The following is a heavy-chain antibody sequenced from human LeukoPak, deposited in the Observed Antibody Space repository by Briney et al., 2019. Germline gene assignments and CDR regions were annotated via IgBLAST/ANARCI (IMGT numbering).Heavy chain of an antibody. Sequence: GGSLRLSCAASGFTFSSYSMNWVRQAPGKGLEWVSSISSSSSYIYYADSVKGRFTISRDNAKNSLYLQMNSLRAEDTAVYYCAPREQLERRPESWFDPWGQGTLVTVSS. CDR2: ISSSSSYI. V-gene: IGHV3-21*01. D-gene: IGHD1-1*01. J-gene: IGHJ5*02. CDR3: APREQLERRPESWFDP. CDR1: GFTFSSYS.